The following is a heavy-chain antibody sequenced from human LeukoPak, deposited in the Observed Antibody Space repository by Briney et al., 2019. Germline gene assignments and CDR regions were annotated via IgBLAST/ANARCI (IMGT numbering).Heavy chain of an antibody. Sequence: SETLSLTCTASGGSISSYYWSWIRQPAGKGLEWIGRIYISGSTNYNPSLKSRVTMSVDTSKNQFSLKLSSVTAADTAVYYCARDRGTWNDDGFDYWGQGTLVTVSS. CDR1: GGSISSYY. CDR2: IYISGST. J-gene: IGHJ4*02. CDR3: ARDRGTWNDDGFDY. V-gene: IGHV4-4*07. D-gene: IGHD1-1*01.